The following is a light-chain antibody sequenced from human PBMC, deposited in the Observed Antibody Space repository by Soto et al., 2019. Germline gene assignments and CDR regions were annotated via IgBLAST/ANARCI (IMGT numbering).Light chain of an antibody. J-gene: IGKJ1*01. CDR1: QSISSY. Sequence: DIQMTQSPSSLSASVGDRVTITCRASQSISSYLNWYQQKPGKAPKLLIYAASSLQSGVPSRFSGSGSGTDFTLTISSLQPEDFANYYCQQSYSTPWTFGQGTKVEI. CDR2: AAS. V-gene: IGKV1-39*01. CDR3: QQSYSTPWT.